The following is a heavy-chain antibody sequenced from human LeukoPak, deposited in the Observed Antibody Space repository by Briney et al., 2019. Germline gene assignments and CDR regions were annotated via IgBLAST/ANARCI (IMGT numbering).Heavy chain of an antibody. Sequence: GGSLRLSCAVSGFTVTSNYMSWVRQAAGKGLEWVSVLYSGGSTYYADSVKGRFTISRDNSKNTLYLQMNSLRAEDTAVYCCARVTVSTAAAGTLRHFDYWGQGTLVTVSS. CDR1: GFTVTSNY. D-gene: IGHD6-13*01. V-gene: IGHV3-53*01. J-gene: IGHJ4*02. CDR2: LYSGGST. CDR3: ARVTVSTAAAGTLRHFDY.